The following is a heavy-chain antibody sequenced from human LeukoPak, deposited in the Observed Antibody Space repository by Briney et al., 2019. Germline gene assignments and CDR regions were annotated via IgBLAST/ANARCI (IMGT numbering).Heavy chain of an antibody. V-gene: IGHV1-69*05. CDR2: IIPIFGTA. CDR3: AREAAGLGGYYFDY. CDR1: GGTFSSYA. D-gene: IGHD6-13*01. Sequence: SVNVSCKASGGTFSSYAISWVRQAPGQGLEWMGRIIPIFGTANYAQKFQGRVTITTDESASTAYMELSSLRSEDTAVYYCAREAAGLGGYYFDYWGQGTLVTVSS. J-gene: IGHJ4*02.